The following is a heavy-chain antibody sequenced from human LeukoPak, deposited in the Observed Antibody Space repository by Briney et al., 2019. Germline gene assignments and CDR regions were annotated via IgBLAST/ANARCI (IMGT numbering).Heavy chain of an antibody. CDR1: VLTFISYW. J-gene: IGHJ6*03. D-gene: IGHD3-16*01. CDR2: IKQEGSEK. CDR3: AREIRKAVITFGYYYYYMAV. Sequence: GGSLRLSCGASVLTFISYWMSWVRQAPGKGVEWVDNIKQEGSEKTYVDSVKGRFTTSRDNAKRSLYMQMNSLRVEDTAVYYCAREIRKAVITFGYYYYYMAVWGKATTAT. V-gene: IGHV3-7*01.